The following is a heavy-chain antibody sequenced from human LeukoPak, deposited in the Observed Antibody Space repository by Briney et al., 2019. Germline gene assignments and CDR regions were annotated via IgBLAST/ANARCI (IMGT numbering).Heavy chain of an antibody. V-gene: IGHV4-39*07. CDR2: IFYSGST. Sequence: SETLSLTCTVSGGSISTSNYYWGWIRQPPGKGLEWIGNIFYSGSTYYGPSLKSRLTISLDTSRNQFSLKLNSVTAADTAVYYCARDPPRTNVDTAMVLMEYDAFDIWGQGTMVTVSS. J-gene: IGHJ3*02. D-gene: IGHD5-18*01. CDR3: ARDPPRTNVDTAMVLMEYDAFDI. CDR1: GGSISTSNYY.